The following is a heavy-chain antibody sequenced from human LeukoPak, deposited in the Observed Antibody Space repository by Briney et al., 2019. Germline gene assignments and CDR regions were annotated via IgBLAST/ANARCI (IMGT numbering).Heavy chain of an antibody. CDR1: GYSISSGYY. CDR2: IYNNGNT. D-gene: IGHD3-10*01. Sequence: PSETLSLTCTVSGYSISSGYYWSWIRQRPGKGLEWIGYIYNNGNTNYNPSLRSRVTMSVDTSKNQFSLKLNSVTAADTAVYYCARERLLWFGESYLRYFDCWGQGILVAVSS. J-gene: IGHJ4*01. CDR3: ARERLLWFGESYLRYFDC. V-gene: IGHV4-38-2*02.